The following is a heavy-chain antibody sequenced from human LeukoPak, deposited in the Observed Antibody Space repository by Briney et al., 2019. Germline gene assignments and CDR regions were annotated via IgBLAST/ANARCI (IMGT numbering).Heavy chain of an antibody. CDR3: ARVVESGTLQIYYYYYYMDV. D-gene: IGHD3-3*01. Sequence: ASVKVSCKASGYTFTSYGISWVRQAPGQGLEWMGWISAYNGNTNYAQKFQGRVTMTTDTSTSTAYMELRSLRSDDTAAYYCARVVESGTLQIYYYYYYMDVWGKGTTVTVSS. CDR1: GYTFTSYG. J-gene: IGHJ6*03. V-gene: IGHV1-18*01. CDR2: ISAYNGNT.